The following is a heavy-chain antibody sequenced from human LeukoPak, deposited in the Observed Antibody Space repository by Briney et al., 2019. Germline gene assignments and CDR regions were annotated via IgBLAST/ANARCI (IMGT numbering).Heavy chain of an antibody. CDR2: FYTSESS. V-gene: IGHV4-4*07. CDR1: GGSISSYY. CDR3: AREGREFDSTGSRYFYYYMDV. D-gene: IGHD1-14*01. J-gene: IGHJ6*03. Sequence: PSETLSLTCTVSGGSISSYYWSWIRRPAGKGLEWIGRFYTSESSNYNPSLKSRVTMSVDTSNNQFSLKLSSVTAADTAVYYCAREGREFDSTGSRYFYYYMDVWGKGTTVTVSS.